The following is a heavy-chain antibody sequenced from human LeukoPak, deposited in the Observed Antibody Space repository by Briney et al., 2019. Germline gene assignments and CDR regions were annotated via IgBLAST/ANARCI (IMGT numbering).Heavy chain of an antibody. CDR2: ITSSGSTI. J-gene: IGHJ4*02. D-gene: IGHD5-18*01. CDR1: GFTFSDYY. V-gene: IGHV3-11*01. Sequence: GGSLRLSCAASGFTFSDYYMTWIRQAPGKGLEWVSYITSSGSTIYYADSVNGRFTISRDNAKNSLYLQMNRLRAEDTAVYYCARGGYYYGYYFDYWGQGTLVTVSS. CDR3: ARGGYYYGYYFDY.